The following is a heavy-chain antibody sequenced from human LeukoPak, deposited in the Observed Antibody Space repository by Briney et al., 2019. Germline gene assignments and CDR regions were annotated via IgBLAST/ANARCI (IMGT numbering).Heavy chain of an antibody. J-gene: IGHJ4*02. D-gene: IGHD3-22*01. V-gene: IGHV4-39*07. Sequence: TPSETLSLTCTVSGGSISSSSYYWGWIRQPPGKGLEWIGSIYYSGSTYYSPSLKSRVTISVDTSKNQFSLKLSSVTAADTAVYYCARGIRYYYDSSGYLFDYWGQGTLVTVSP. CDR1: GGSISSSSYY. CDR2: IYYSGST. CDR3: ARGIRYYYDSSGYLFDY.